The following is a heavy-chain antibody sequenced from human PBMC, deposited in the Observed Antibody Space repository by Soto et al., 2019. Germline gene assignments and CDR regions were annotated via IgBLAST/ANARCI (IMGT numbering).Heavy chain of an antibody. D-gene: IGHD4-4*01. J-gene: IGHJ6*02. Sequence: ASETLSLTCTVSGGSISSGGYYWSWIRQHPGKGLEWIGYIYYSGSTYYNPSLKSRVTISVDTSKNQFSLKLSSVTAADTAVYYCAREKGVYSNYEKGARWYYGMDVWGQGTTVTVSS. CDR3: AREKGVYSNYEKGARWYYGMDV. CDR2: IYYSGST. CDR1: GGSISSGGYY. V-gene: IGHV4-31*03.